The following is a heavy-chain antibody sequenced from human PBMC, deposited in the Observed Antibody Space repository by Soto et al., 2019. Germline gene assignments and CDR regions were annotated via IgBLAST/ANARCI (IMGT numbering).Heavy chain of an antibody. J-gene: IGHJ4*02. CDR3: AKASRITFGGLIDSFDY. CDR2: ISWNGGSI. Sequence: GGSLRLSCAASGFSFDDYAMHWVRQAPGKGLEWVSGISWNGGSISFADSVKGRFTISRDNAKNSLYLQMNSLRPEDTALYYCAKASRITFGGLIDSFDYWGQGTLVTVSS. V-gene: IGHV3-9*01. D-gene: IGHD3-16*02. CDR1: GFSFDDYA.